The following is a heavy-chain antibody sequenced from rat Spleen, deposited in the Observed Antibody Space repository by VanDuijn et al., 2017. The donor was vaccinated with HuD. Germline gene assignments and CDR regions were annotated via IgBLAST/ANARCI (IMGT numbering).Heavy chain of an antibody. CDR1: GFTFSDYG. CDR3: VRHGYTRYYFDY. Sequence: EVQLVESGGGLVQPGRSLKLSCAASGFTFSDYGVAWVRQAPTKGLEWVATISYDGSSTYYRDSVKGRFTISRDNAKNSLYLQMDSLKSEDTASYYCVRHGYTRYYFDYWGQGVMVTVSS. D-gene: IGHD1-9*01. V-gene: IGHV5-29*01. J-gene: IGHJ2*01. CDR2: ISYDGSST.